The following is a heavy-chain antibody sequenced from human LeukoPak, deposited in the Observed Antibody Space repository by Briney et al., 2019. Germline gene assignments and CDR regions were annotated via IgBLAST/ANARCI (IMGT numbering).Heavy chain of an antibody. Sequence: PGGSLRLSCEVSGFIFSYNGMNWVRQAPGKGLEWVSAISDSGDATYYADSVKGRFTISRDNSKSTLYLQMNNLRAEDTALYYCAKERGHSKPFDYWGQGTLVTVSS. J-gene: IGHJ4*02. CDR1: GFIFSYNG. V-gene: IGHV3-23*01. CDR3: AKERGHSKPFDY. D-gene: IGHD4-23*01. CDR2: ISDSGDAT.